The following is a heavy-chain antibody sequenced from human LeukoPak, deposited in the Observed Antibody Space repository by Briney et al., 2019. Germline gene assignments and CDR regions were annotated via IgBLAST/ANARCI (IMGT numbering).Heavy chain of an antibody. CDR2: IKSKANGETI. CDR1: GFTFSNAW. J-gene: IGHJ4*01. CDR3: STGGYYFDY. V-gene: IGHV3-15*01. Sequence: GGSLRLSCVGSGFTFSNAWMNCVRQAPGKGLEWVGRIKSKANGETIEYAAPEKGRFTISRDDSKNTVYLQVNSLKTEDTAVYFCSTGGYYFDYWGQGTLVTVSS. D-gene: IGHD3-16*01.